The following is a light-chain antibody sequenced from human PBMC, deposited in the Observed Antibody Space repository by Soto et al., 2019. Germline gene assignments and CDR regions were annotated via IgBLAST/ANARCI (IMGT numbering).Light chain of an antibody. CDR3: QQYVSSPPKYS. J-gene: IGKJ2*01. Sequence: EIVLTQSPATLSLSPGERASLSCRASQSVSTNYLAWYQQKPGQAPRLLISRSSSRATDIPDRFSGSGSGTDYTLTISRLEPEDVAVYYCQQYVSSPPKYSFGQGTKLEIK. CDR2: RSS. V-gene: IGKV3-20*01. CDR1: QSVSTNY.